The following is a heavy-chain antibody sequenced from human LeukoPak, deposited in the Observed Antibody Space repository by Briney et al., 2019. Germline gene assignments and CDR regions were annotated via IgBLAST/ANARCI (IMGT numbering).Heavy chain of an antibody. CDR3: VKKGGSWSPRFDA. J-gene: IGHJ5*02. CDR1: GFTFSRSD. CDR2: VSASGATT. D-gene: IGHD6-13*01. Sequence: GGSLRLSCAASGFTFSRSDMIWVRQAPGKGLEWVSIVSASGATTYYADSVRGRFTISRDNSRATLVLQLNGLRAEDTAIYYCVKKGGSWSPRFDAWGRGILVTVSS. V-gene: IGHV3-23*01.